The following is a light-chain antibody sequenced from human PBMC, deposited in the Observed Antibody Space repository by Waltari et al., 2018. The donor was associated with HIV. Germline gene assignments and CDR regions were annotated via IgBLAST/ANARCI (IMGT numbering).Light chain of an antibody. CDR1: DGVSSSY. CDR2: GAS. CDR3: QQYGSSRT. V-gene: IGKV3-20*01. J-gene: IGKJ4*01. Sequence: SRAGDGVSSSYLTWYKQKPGQRPRDRLYGASSRATGIPDRFSGRGSRTDFTLSISRLETDKFAEYYWQQYGSSRTFGGGTKVESK.